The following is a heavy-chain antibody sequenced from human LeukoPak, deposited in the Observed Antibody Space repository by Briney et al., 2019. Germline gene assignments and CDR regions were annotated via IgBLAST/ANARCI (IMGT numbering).Heavy chain of an antibody. CDR3: AKVAAGSSSIIDY. CDR2: ISYDGSNK. J-gene: IGHJ4*02. Sequence: GGSLRLSCAASGFTFSSYGMHWVRQAPGKGLEWVAVISYDGSNKYYADSVKGRFTISRDNSKNTLYLQMNSLRAEDTAVYYCAKVAAGSSSIIDYWGQGTLVTVSS. CDR1: GFTFSSYG. V-gene: IGHV3-30*18. D-gene: IGHD6-13*01.